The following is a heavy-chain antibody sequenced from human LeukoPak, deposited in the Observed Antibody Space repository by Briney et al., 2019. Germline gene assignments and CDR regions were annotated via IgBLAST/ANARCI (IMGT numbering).Heavy chain of an antibody. D-gene: IGHD3-10*01. CDR1: GFTFSSYS. CDR3: ARDLDREPMADYYYYGMDV. Sequence: GGSLRLSCAASGFTFSSYSMNWVRQAPGKGLEWVSYISSSSSTTYYADSVKGRFTISRDNAKNSLYLQMNSLRDEDTAVYYCARDLDREPMADYYYYGMDVWGQGTTVTVSS. V-gene: IGHV3-48*02. CDR2: ISSSSSTT. J-gene: IGHJ6*02.